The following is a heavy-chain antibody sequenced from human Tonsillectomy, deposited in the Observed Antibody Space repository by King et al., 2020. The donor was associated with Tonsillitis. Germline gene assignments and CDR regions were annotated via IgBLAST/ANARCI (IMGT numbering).Heavy chain of an antibody. D-gene: IGHD3-22*01. Sequence: QLQESGPGLVKPSQTLSLSCTVSGGSISSGGYYWTWIRQPAGKGLECIGRIHTSGSTNYNPSLKSRVTISVDTSKNQFSLKLSSVTAADTAVYYCAKTDWDAYYYDSSFDIWGQGKMVTVSS. CDR1: GGSISSGGYY. V-gene: IGHV4-61*02. CDR3: AKTDWDAYYYDSSFDI. J-gene: IGHJ3*02. CDR2: IHTSGST.